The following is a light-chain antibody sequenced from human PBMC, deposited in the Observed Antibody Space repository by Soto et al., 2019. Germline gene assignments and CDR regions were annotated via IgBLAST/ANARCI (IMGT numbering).Light chain of an antibody. Sequence: EIQMTQSPSSLSASVGDRVTITCRASQRVSTYLNWYQQRPGKAHKLLIDAASTLQSGVPSTFSGSASGTDFTLTISSLQPEDFATYYCHQTYSVPPTFGQGTKVDIK. CDR2: AAS. CDR1: QRVSTY. V-gene: IGKV1-39*01. J-gene: IGKJ1*01. CDR3: HQTYSVPPT.